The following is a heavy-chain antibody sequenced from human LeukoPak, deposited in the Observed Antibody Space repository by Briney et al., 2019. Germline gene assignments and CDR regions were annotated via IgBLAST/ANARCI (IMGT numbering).Heavy chain of an antibody. CDR2: IHYSGTI. Sequence: SETPSLTCSVSGASISAYYWSWIRQPPGKGLEWIGYIHYSGTINYNPSLMSRVTISVDSSKNQFSLRLSSVTAADTAVYFCARGHKGLEVWGQGATVTVSS. CDR1: GASISAYY. CDR3: ARGHKGLEV. J-gene: IGHJ6*02. V-gene: IGHV4-59*01.